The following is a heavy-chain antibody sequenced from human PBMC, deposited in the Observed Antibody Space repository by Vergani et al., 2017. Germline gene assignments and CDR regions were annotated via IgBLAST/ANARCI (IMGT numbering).Heavy chain of an antibody. J-gene: IGHJ4*02. V-gene: IGHV3-53*01. D-gene: IGHD6-13*01. CDR2: IYSGGST. Sequence: ELQLLDSGGGLVQPGGSLRLSCAASGFTVSINYISWVRQAPGKGLEWVSVIYSGGSTYYADSVKGRFTISRDNSKNTLYLQMNSLRAEDTAVYYCASERYSSSWYSSWGQGTLVTVSS. CDR1: GFTVSINY. CDR3: ASERYSSSWYSS.